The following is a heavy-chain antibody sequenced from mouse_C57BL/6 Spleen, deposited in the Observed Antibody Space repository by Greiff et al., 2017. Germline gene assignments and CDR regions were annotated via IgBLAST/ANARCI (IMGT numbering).Heavy chain of an antibody. CDR2: ISNGGGST. Sequence: EVKLVESGGGLVQPGGSLKLSCAASGFTFSDYYMYWVRQTPEKRLEWVAYISNGGGSTYYPDTVKGRFTISRDNAKNTLYLQMSRLKSEDTAMYYCARGDIGYDYYFDYWGQGTTLTVSS. CDR3: ARGDIGYDYYFDY. CDR1: GFTFSDYY. V-gene: IGHV5-12*01. J-gene: IGHJ2*01. D-gene: IGHD2-2*01.